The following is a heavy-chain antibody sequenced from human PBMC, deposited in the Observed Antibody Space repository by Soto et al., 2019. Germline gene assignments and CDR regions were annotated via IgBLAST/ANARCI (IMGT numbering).Heavy chain of an antibody. CDR1: GYSFTSHW. D-gene: IGHD3-3*01. CDR2: IYPGDSDT. V-gene: IGHV5-51*01. Sequence: GESPKISCKGSGYSFTSHWIGWVRQMPGKGLEWMGIIYPGDSDTRYSPSFQGQVTISADKSISTAYLQWSSLKASDTAMYYCARMEYDFWSGYYRPYYYYGMDVWGQGTTVTVSS. CDR3: ARMEYDFWSGYYRPYYYYGMDV. J-gene: IGHJ6*02.